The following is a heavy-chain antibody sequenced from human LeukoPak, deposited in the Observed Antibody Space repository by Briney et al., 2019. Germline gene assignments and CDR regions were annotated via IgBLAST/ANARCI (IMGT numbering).Heavy chain of an antibody. V-gene: IGHV1-2*02. Sequence: ASVKVSCKASGGTFSSYAMHWVRQAPGQGLEWMGWINPNSGGTNYAQKFQGRVTMTRDTSVSTAYMELSRLRSDDTAVYYCARESPDSVAASYYFDYWGQGTLVTVSS. CDR3: ARESPDSVAASYYFDY. CDR2: INPNSGGT. J-gene: IGHJ4*02. D-gene: IGHD6-19*01. CDR1: GGTFSSYA.